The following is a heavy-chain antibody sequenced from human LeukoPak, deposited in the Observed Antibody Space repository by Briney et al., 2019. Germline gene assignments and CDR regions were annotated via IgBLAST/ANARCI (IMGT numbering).Heavy chain of an antibody. V-gene: IGHV4-4*07. CDR3: ARAYKFGGNRAFDI. Sequence: SETLSLTCTVSGGSISSYYWSWIRQPAGKGLEWIGRIYTSGSTNYNPSLKSRVTMSVDTSKNQFSLKLSSVTAADTAVYYCARAYKFGGNRAFDIWGQGTMVTVSS. CDR1: GGSISSYY. CDR2: IYTSGST. D-gene: IGHD4-23*01. J-gene: IGHJ3*02.